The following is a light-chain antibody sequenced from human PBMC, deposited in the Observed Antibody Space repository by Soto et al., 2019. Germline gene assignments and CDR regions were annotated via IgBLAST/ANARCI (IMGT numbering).Light chain of an antibody. CDR1: QSLLHSNGYNY. J-gene: IGKJ2*01. CDR3: MQALQTPLT. Sequence: DIVMTQSPLSLPVSPGEPASISCRSSQSLLHSNGYNYLDWYLQKSGQAPHVLIYLGSNRASGVPDRVSGSGSGTDFTLKISRVEAEDVGVYYCMQALQTPLTFGQGTKLEIK. V-gene: IGKV2-28*01. CDR2: LGS.